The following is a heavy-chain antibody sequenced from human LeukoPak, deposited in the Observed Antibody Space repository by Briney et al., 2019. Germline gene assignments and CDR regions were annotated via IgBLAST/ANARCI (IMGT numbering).Heavy chain of an antibody. V-gene: IGHV4-31*03. D-gene: IGHD3-10*01. CDR2: IYYSGST. Sequence: SQTLSLTCTVSGGSISSGGYYWSWIRQHPGKGLEWIGYIYYSGSTYYNPSLKSRVTISVDTSKNQFSLKLSSVTAADTAVYYCARSHMVRGVIFHEIARFDPWGQGTLVTVSS. J-gene: IGHJ5*02. CDR3: ARSHMVRGVIFHEIARFDP. CDR1: GGSISSGGYY.